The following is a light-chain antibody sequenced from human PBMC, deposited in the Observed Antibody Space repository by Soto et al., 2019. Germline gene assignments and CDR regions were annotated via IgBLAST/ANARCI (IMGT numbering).Light chain of an antibody. Sequence: DIQMTQSPSSLSAFVGDRVTITCRASQGISNFLAWYQQKPGKVPKLLIYDASTLQSGVPSRFSGSGSGTDFTLTISSLQPEDVATYYCQKYNSAPRAFGQGTKVEIK. CDR2: DAS. CDR3: QKYNSAPRA. V-gene: IGKV1-27*01. J-gene: IGKJ1*01. CDR1: QGISNF.